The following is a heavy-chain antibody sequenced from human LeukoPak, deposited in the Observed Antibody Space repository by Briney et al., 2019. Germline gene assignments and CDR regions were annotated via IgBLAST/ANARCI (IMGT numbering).Heavy chain of an antibody. Sequence: GGSLRLSCAASGFTFSSYAMHWVRQAPGKGLEWVAVISYDGSNKYYADSVKGRFTISRDNSKNTLYLQMNSMRAEDTAVYYCARGPEWYYYYYMDVWAKGPRSPSP. V-gene: IGHV3-30-3*01. J-gene: IGHJ6*03. D-gene: IGHD3-3*01. CDR2: ISYDGSNK. CDR3: ARGPEWYYYYYMDV. CDR1: GFTFSSYA.